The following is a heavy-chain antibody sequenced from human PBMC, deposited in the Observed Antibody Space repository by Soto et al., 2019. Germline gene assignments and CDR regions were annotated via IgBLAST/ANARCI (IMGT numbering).Heavy chain of an antibody. D-gene: IGHD3-22*01. CDR2: IGGSGRTT. V-gene: IGHV3-23*01. Sequence: PGGSLRLSCAASAFTFNNYAMSWVRQAPGMGLEWVSGIGGSGRTTYYADSVKGRFTISRDNSNNTLFLQMNSLRAEDTAVYYCAKSRYSDSSGDFYDYWGQGTLVAVSS. J-gene: IGHJ4*02. CDR3: AKSRYSDSSGDFYDY. CDR1: AFTFNNYA.